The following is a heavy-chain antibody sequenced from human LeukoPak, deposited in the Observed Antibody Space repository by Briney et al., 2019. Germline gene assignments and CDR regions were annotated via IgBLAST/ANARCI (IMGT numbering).Heavy chain of an antibody. CDR1: GGSISSGGYS. V-gene: IGHV4-30-2*01. CDR2: IYHSGST. CDR3: ARGSSWSYYFDY. J-gene: IGHJ4*02. Sequence: SQTLSLTCAVSGGSISSGGYSWSWIRQPPGKGLEWIGYIYHSGSTYYNPSLKSRVTISVDRSKNQFSLKLSSVTAADTAVYYCARGSSWSYYFDYWGQGTLVTVSS. D-gene: IGHD6-13*01.